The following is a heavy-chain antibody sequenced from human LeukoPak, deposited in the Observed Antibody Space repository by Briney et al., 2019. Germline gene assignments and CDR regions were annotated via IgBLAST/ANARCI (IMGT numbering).Heavy chain of an antibody. D-gene: IGHD2-15*01. V-gene: IGHV3-66*01. J-gene: IGHJ6*02. CDR2: IYSGGST. CDR3: ARDGRGYCSGGSCYPYYYYGMDV. Sequence: PGGSLRLSCAASGFTVSSNYMSWVRQAPGKGREWVSVIYSGGSTYYADSVKGRFTISRDNSKNTLYLQMNSLRAEDTAVYYCARDGRGYCSGGSCYPYYYYGMDVWGQGTTVTVSS. CDR1: GFTVSSNY.